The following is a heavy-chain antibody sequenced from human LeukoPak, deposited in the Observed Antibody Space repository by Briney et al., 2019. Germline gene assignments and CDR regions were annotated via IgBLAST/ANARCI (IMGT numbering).Heavy chain of an antibody. CDR3: ARAAAGTYYYYYYMDV. V-gene: IGHV1-2*06. CDR2: INPNSGGT. J-gene: IGHJ6*03. D-gene: IGHD6-13*01. CDR1: GYTFTGYY. Sequence: ASVKVSCKASGYTFTGYYTHWVRQAPGQGLEWMGRINPNSGGTNYAQKFQGRVTMTRDTSISTAYMELSRLRSDDTAVYYCARAAAGTYYYYYYMDVWGKGTTVTVSS.